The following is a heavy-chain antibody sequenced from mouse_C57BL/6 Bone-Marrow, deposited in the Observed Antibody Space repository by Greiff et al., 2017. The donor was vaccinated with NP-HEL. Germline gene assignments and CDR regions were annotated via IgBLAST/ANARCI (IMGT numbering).Heavy chain of an antibody. J-gene: IGHJ3*01. V-gene: IGHV1-47*01. CDR1: GYTFTTYS. CDR2: FHPYNDDT. D-gene: IGHD2-10*02. Sequence: VQRVESGAELVKPGASVKMSCKASGYTFTTYSIEWVKQNHGKSLEWIGDFHPYNDDTKYNEKFKGKATLTVETSSSTVYLELSRVTSDDSGVYYCALFPYADWGKGALVTVAA. CDR3: ALFPYAD.